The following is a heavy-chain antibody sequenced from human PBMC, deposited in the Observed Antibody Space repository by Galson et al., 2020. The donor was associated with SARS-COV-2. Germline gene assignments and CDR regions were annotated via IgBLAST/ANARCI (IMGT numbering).Heavy chain of an antibody. D-gene: IGHD2-2*01. CDR2: ISSSSSYI. CDR3: ARDRGVVVPAAEIGGAYYYYGMDV. J-gene: IGHJ6*02. CDR1: GFTFSSYS. Sequence: KIGESLKISCAASGFTFSSYSMNWVRQAPGKGLEWVSSISSSSSYIYYADSVKGRFTISRDNAKNSLYLQMNSLRAEDTAVYYCARDRGVVVPAAEIGGAYYYYGMDVWGQGTTVTVSS. V-gene: IGHV3-21*01.